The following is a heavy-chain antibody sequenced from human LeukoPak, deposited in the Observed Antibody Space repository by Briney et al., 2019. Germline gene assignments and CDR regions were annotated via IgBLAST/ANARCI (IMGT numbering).Heavy chain of an antibody. V-gene: IGHV4-59*01. J-gene: IGHJ6*02. CDR2: IYYSGST. D-gene: IGHD2-2*02. CDR3: ARSDCSSTSCYNPYYYYYGMDV. CDR1: GGSISSYY. Sequence: SETLSLTCTVSGGSISSYYWSWIRQPPGKGLEWIGYIYYSGSTNYNPSLKSRVTISVDTSKNQFSLKLSSVTAADRAVYYCARSDCSSTSCYNPYYYYYGMDVWGQGTTVTVSS.